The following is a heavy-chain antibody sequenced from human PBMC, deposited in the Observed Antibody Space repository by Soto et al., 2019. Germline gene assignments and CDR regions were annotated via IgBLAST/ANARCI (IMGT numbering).Heavy chain of an antibody. Sequence: GESLKISCXGSGYSFTSYWIGWVRQMPGKGLEWMGIIYPGDSDTRYSPSFQGQVTISADKSISTAYLQWSSLKASDTAMYYCARGYSSSFNDPYYYYCMDVWGQGTTVTVSS. V-gene: IGHV5-51*01. D-gene: IGHD6-6*01. J-gene: IGHJ6*02. CDR3: ARGYSSSFNDPYYYYCMDV. CDR2: IYPGDSDT. CDR1: GYSFTSYW.